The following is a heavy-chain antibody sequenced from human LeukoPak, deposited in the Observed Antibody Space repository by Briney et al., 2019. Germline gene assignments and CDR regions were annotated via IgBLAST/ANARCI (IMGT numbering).Heavy chain of an antibody. CDR1: GYTFTSYY. CDR3: ARAWELGDYFDY. D-gene: IGHD7-27*01. Sequence: SVKVSCKASGYTFTSYYMHWVRQAPGQGLEWMGGIIPIFGTANYAQKFQGRVTITADESTSTAYMELSSLRSEDTAVYYCARAWELGDYFDYWGQGTLVTVSS. V-gene: IGHV1-69*13. CDR2: IIPIFGTA. J-gene: IGHJ4*02.